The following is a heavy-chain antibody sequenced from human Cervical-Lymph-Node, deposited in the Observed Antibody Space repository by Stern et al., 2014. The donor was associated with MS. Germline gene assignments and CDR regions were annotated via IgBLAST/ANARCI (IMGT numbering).Heavy chain of an antibody. V-gene: IGHV1-46*01. CDR1: GYTFTNYY. J-gene: IGHJ4*02. CDR3: ARLRVYNVLTGYLDY. Sequence: QVQLVEYGAEVKKPGDSVKISWKASGYTFTNYYMHWARQAPGKGLEWMGIINPSGDSTSYATKFEGRVTMTRDKSKGTVNMALSSLTSGDTAVYYCARLRVYNVLTGYLDYWGQGTLVTVSS. D-gene: IGHD3-9*01. CDR2: INPSGDST.